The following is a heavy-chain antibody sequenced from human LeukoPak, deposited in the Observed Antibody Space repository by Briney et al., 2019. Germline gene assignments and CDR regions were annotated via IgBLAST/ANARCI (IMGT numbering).Heavy chain of an antibody. CDR3: AREGYRYGWEYYFDS. J-gene: IGHJ4*02. CDR1: GGSISSGSYY. Sequence: PSETLSLTCTVSGGSISSGSYYWSWIRQPAGKGLEWIGRIYTSGSTNYNPSLKSRVTISVDTSKNQFSLKLSSVTAADTAVYYCAREGYRYGWEYYFDSWGQGTLVTVSS. D-gene: IGHD5-18*01. CDR2: IYTSGST. V-gene: IGHV4-61*02.